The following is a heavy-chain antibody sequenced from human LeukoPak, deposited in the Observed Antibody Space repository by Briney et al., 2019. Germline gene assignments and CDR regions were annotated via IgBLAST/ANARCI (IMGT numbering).Heavy chain of an antibody. J-gene: IGHJ6*02. CDR1: GGSISSYC. V-gene: IGHV4-59*01. Sequence: SETLSLTCTVSGGSISSYCWSWIRQPPGKGLEWIGYIYYSGSTNYNPSLKSRVTISVDTSKNQFSLKLSSVTAADTAVYYCAAQISAAPNYYYGMDVWGQGTTVTVSS. D-gene: IGHD2-2*01. CDR2: IYYSGST. CDR3: AAQISAAPNYYYGMDV.